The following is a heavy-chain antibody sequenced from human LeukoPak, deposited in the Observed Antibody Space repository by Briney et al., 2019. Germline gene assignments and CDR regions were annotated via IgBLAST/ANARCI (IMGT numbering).Heavy chain of an antibody. CDR1: GYSFTNYA. J-gene: IGHJ4*02. V-gene: IGHV7-4-1*02. Sequence: ASVKVSCKASGYSFTNYAMHWVRQAPGQGLEWMGWINTNTGNPTYAQGFTGRFVFSLDTSVSTAYLQISSLKAEDTAVYYCASSKYSSHYYYFDYWGQGTLVTVSS. CDR2: INTNTGNP. CDR3: ASSKYSSHYYYFDY. D-gene: IGHD2-21*01.